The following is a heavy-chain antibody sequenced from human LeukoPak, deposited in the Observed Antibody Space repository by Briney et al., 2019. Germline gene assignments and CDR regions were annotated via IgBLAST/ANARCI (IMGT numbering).Heavy chain of an antibody. Sequence: GGSLRLSCAASGFTFSDYNMRWIRQAPGKGLEWVSSISSSSSYIYYADSVKGRFTISRDNAKNSLYLQMNSLRAEDTAVYYCARDTYYDSSGYYHDYWGQGTLVTVSS. CDR1: GFTFSDYN. V-gene: IGHV3-11*06. J-gene: IGHJ4*02. D-gene: IGHD3-22*01. CDR2: ISSSSSYI. CDR3: ARDTYYDSSGYYHDY.